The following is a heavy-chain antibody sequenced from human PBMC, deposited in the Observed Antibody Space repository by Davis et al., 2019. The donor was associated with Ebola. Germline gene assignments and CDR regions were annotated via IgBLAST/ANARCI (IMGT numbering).Heavy chain of an antibody. Sequence: SETLSLTCTVSGGSINIRSYYWGWIRQPPGKGLEWIGSVHHSGRTYYNPSLKSRLTISIDTSKNQFSLKLTSVTAADTSVYYCSTKGYGSGSSINWGQGTLVTVSS. CDR3: STKGYGSGSSIN. CDR2: VHHSGRT. D-gene: IGHD3-10*01. J-gene: IGHJ4*02. V-gene: IGHV4-39*01. CDR1: GGSINIRSYY.